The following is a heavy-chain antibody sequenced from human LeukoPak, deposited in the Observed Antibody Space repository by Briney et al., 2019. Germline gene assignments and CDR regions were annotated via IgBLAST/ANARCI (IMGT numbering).Heavy chain of an antibody. D-gene: IGHD6-19*01. CDR1: GLSVSSNY. J-gene: IGHJ4*02. V-gene: IGHV3-48*01. Sequence: GGSLRLSCAAPGLSVSSNYMSWVRQAPGKGLEWVSYISTASSTIYYADSVKGRFTISGDNAKNSLYLQMNSLRAEDTAIYYCVRVGVAGTGWWGQGTLVTVSS. CDR2: ISTASSTI. CDR3: VRVGVAGTGW.